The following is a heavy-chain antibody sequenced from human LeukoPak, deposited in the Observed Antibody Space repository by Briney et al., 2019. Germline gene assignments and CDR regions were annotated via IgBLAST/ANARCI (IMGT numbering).Heavy chain of an antibody. J-gene: IGHJ4*02. CDR3: ARRGDSPMIGDH. D-gene: IGHD3-10*02. CDR2: PSNTGNI. Sequence: GGSLRLSCAASGFTFSSYGMNWVRQAPGKGLERLSYPSNTGNIHYAQSVKGRFTISRDNAKSSLYLRMDGLRAEDTAVYYCARRGDSPMIGDHWGQGILVTVAS. CDR1: GFTFSSYG. V-gene: IGHV3-48*01.